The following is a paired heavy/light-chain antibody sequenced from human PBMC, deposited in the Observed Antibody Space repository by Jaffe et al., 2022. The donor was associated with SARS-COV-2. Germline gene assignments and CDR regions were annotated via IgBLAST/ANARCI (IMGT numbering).Light chain of an antibody. J-gene: IGKJ4*01. CDR1: QSISSY. V-gene: IGKV1-39*01. CDR2: AAS. Sequence: DIQMTQSPSSLSASVGDRVTITCRASQSISSYLNWYQQKPGKAPKLLIYAASSLQSGVPSRFSGSGSGTDFTLTISSLQPEDFATYYCQQSYSTPTTFGGGTKVEIK. CDR3: QQSYSTPTT.
Heavy chain of an antibody. J-gene: IGHJ4*02. V-gene: IGHV4-30-4*01. CDR3: ARGRGYSYGYGLDY. CDR1: GGSISSGDYY. Sequence: QVQLQESGPGLVKPSQTLSLTCTVSGGSISSGDYYWSWIRQPPGKGLEWIGYIYYSGSTYYNPSLKSRVTISVDTSKNQFSLKLSSVTAADTAVYYCARGRGYSYGYGLDYWGQGTLVTVSS. D-gene: IGHD5-18*01. CDR2: IYYSGST.